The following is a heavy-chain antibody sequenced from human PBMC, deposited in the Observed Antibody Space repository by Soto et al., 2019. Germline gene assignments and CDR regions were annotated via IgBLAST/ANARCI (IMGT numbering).Heavy chain of an antibody. Sequence: GGSLRLSCAASGFTFSSYGMHWVRQAPGKGLEWVAVIWYDGSNKYYADSVKGRFTISRDNSKNTLYLQMNSLRAEDTAVYYCARDNYPTWGDPQIDYWGQGTLVTVSS. CDR1: GFTFSSYG. V-gene: IGHV3-33*01. CDR3: ARDNYPTWGDPQIDY. J-gene: IGHJ4*02. D-gene: IGHD4-4*01. CDR2: IWYDGSNK.